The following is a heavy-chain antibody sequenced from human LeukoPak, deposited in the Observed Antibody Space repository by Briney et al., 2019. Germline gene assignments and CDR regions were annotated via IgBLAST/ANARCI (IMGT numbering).Heavy chain of an antibody. V-gene: IGHV4-39*01. J-gene: IGHJ6*04. CDR2: IYYSGNT. Sequence: PSETLSLTCTVSGDSISTSNSYWGWIRQPPGKGLKWIGSIYYSGNTYYNASLKSRVTISVDTSKNQFSLKLTSVTAADTAVYYCAELGITMIGGVWGKGTTVTISS. CDR1: GDSISTSNSY. D-gene: IGHD3-10*02. CDR3: AELGITMIGGV.